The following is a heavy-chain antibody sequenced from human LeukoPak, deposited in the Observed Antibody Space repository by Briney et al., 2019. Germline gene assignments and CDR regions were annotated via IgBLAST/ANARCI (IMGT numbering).Heavy chain of an antibody. CDR3: ARDNRGYYDSSGSSLDDAFDI. J-gene: IGHJ3*02. Sequence: PGGSLRLSCAASGFTFSTYWMSWVRQAPGKGLEWVANIKQDGSEKYYVDSVKGRFTISRDNAKNSLYLQMNSLRAEDTAVYYCARDNRGYYDSSGSSLDDAFDIWGLWTMVTVPS. CDR2: IKQDGSEK. D-gene: IGHD3-22*01. CDR1: GFTFSTYW. V-gene: IGHV3-7*01.